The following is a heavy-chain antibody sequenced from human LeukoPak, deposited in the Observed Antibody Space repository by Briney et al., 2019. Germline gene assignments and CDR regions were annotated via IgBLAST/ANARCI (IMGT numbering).Heavy chain of an antibody. CDR1: GYSISSGYY. D-gene: IGHD6-13*01. Sequence: SATLSLPCTVSGYSISSGYYWGWIRQPPGKGLEWLGSIYHSGSTYYNPSLKSRVTISVDTSKNQFSLKLSSVTAADTAVYYCAREGDSNSVGWFDPWGQGTLVTVSS. V-gene: IGHV4-38-2*02. J-gene: IGHJ5*02. CDR3: AREGDSNSVGWFDP. CDR2: IYHSGST.